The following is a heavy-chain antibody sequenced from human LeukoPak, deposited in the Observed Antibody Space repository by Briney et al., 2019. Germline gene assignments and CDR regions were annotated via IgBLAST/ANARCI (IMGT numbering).Heavy chain of an antibody. V-gene: IGHV3-53*01. D-gene: IGHD1-26*01. CDR2: IYSGGST. J-gene: IGHJ3*02. CDR3: ARGFRGARSAFGI. CDR1: GFTVSSNY. Sequence: PGGSLRLSCAASGFTVSSNYMSWVRQAPGKGLEWVSVIYSGGSTYYADSVKGRFTISRDNSKNTLYLQMNSLRAEDTAVYYCARGFRGARSAFGIWGQGTMVTVSS.